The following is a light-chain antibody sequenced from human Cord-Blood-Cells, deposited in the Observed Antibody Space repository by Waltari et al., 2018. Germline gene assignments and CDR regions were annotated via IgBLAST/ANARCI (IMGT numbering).Light chain of an antibody. CDR3: QQSYSTPLT. Sequence: DIQMTQSPSSLSASVGDRVTITCRASQSISSYLNWYQQKPGKAPKLLIYAASSLQSGVPSMCSGSGSGTDFTLTISSLQPEDFATYNCQQSYSTPLTFGGGTKVEIK. J-gene: IGKJ4*01. CDR1: QSISSY. V-gene: IGKV1-39*01. CDR2: AAS.